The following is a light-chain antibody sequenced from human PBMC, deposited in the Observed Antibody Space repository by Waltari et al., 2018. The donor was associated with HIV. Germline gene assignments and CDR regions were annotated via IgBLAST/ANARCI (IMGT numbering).Light chain of an antibody. Sequence: QRVTISCSGSSSNIGNNYVSWYQHLPGAAPKLLIYDNNNRPSGIPDRFSGSKSGTSATLVITGLQTGDEADYYCGTWDSSLSAVFGGGTKLTVL. CDR1: SSNIGNNY. CDR2: DNN. J-gene: IGLJ3*02. V-gene: IGLV1-51*01. CDR3: GTWDSSLSAV.